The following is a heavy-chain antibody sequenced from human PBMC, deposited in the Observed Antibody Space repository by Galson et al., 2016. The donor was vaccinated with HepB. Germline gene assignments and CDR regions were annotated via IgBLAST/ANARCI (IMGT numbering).Heavy chain of an antibody. CDR2: IYPGDSDT. Sequence: SGAEVKKPGESLRISCQTSGYTFSNYWVAWVRQMPGRGLEWMGIIYPGDSDTRYSPSFEGHVTMSADKSRETAYLQWSSLKVSDTAMYYCARLAYGVKDYYYDYGVEVWGQGTTVSVSS. D-gene: IGHD2-8*01. CDR3: ARLAYGVKDYYYDYGVEV. J-gene: IGHJ6*02. V-gene: IGHV5-51*01. CDR1: GYTFSNYW.